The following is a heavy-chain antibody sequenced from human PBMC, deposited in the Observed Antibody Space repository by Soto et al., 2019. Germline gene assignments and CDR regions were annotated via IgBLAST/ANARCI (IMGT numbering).Heavy chain of an antibody. CDR1: GFTFSSYS. J-gene: IGHJ5*01. D-gene: IGHD2-2*01. V-gene: IGHV3-48*01. Sequence: EVQLVESGGGLVQPGGSLRLSCAASGFTFSSYSMNWVRQAPGKGLEWVSYISSSRSTIYYADSVKGRFTISRDNAKNSLYLQMNSLRAEDTAVYYCARDCPGSSTTGYGNEWFDSWVQGTLVTVSS. CDR3: ARDCPGSSTTGYGNEWFDS. CDR2: ISSSRSTI.